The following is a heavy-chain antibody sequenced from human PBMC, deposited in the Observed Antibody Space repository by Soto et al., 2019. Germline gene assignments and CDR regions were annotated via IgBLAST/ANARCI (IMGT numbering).Heavy chain of an antibody. CDR1: GYTFTRYG. J-gene: IGHJ3*02. Sequence: ASVKVSFKASGYTFTRYGISWLRQAPGQGLEWMGWISAYNGNTNYAQKLQGRVTMTTDTSTSTAYMELRSLRSDDTAVYYCASPDSSGYSAFDIWGQGTMVTVSS. D-gene: IGHD3-22*01. CDR3: ASPDSSGYSAFDI. CDR2: ISAYNGNT. V-gene: IGHV1-18*04.